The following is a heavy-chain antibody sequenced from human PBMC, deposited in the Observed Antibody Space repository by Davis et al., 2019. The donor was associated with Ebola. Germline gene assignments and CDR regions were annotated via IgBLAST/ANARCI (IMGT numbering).Heavy chain of an antibody. CDR2: ISAYNGNT. CDR3: ARGFGYSYGSDFDY. V-gene: IGHV1-18*01. CDR1: GGTFSSYA. J-gene: IGHJ4*02. Sequence: AASVKVSCKASGGTFSSYAISWVRQAPGQGLEWMGWISAYNGNTNYAQKLQGRVTMTTDTSTSTAYMELRSLRSEDTAVYYCARGFGYSYGSDFDYWGQGTLVTVSS. D-gene: IGHD5-18*01.